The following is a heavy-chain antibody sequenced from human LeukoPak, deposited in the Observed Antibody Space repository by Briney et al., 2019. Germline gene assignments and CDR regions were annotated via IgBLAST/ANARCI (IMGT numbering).Heavy chain of an antibody. D-gene: IGHD3-3*01. CDR3: ARDEIREVGVVITDAFDI. CDR2: MNPSGGST. CDR1: GYTFTSYY. J-gene: IGHJ3*02. Sequence: GASVKVSCKASGYTFTSYYIHWVRQAPGQGLEWMGIMNPSGGSTSYAQKFQGRVTMIRDTSTSTVYMELSSLRSEDTAVYYCARDEIREVGVVITDAFDIWGQGTMVTVS. V-gene: IGHV1-46*01.